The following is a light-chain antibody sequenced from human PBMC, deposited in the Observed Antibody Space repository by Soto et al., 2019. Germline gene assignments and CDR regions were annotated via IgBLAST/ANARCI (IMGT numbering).Light chain of an antibody. CDR1: QSVSSSY. J-gene: IGKJ3*01. CDR2: GAS. V-gene: IGKV3-20*01. CDR3: QQYGSSPDT. Sequence: EIVLTQCPGTLSLSPGERATLSCRASQSVSSSYLAWYQQKPGQAPRLLIYGASSRATGIPDRFSGSGSGTDFTLTISRLEPEDFAVYYCQQYGSSPDTFGPGTKVDIK.